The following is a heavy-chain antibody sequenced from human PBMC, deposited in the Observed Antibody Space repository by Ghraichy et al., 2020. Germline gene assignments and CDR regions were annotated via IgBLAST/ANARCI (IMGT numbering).Heavy chain of an antibody. D-gene: IGHD6-13*01. V-gene: IGHV1-2*02. CDR1: GYTFTGYY. CDR3: ATDPGDIAAAGDNWFDP. J-gene: IGHJ5*02. CDR2: INPNSGGT. Sequence: ASVKVSCKASGYTFTGYYMHWVRQAPGQGLEWMGWINPNSGGTNYAQKFQGRVIMTRDTSISTVYMELSRLRSDDTAVYYCATDPGDIAAAGDNWFDPWGQGTLVTVSS.